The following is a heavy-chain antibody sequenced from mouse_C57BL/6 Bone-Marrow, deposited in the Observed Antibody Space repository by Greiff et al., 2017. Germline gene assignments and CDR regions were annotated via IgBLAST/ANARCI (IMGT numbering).Heavy chain of an antibody. J-gene: IGHJ2*01. CDR3: AREGYYDYLDY. CDR1: GYTFTDYY. V-gene: IGHV1-26*01. D-gene: IGHD2-4*01. Sequence: VQLQQSGPELVKPGASVKISCKASGYTFTDYYMNWVKQSHGKSLEWIGDINPNNGGTSYNQKFKGKATLTVDKSSSTAYMELRSLTSEDSAVYYCAREGYYDYLDYWGQGTTLTVSS. CDR2: INPNNGGT.